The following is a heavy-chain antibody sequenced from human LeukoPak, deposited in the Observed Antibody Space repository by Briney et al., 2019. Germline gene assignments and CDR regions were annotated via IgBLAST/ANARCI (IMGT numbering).Heavy chain of an antibody. CDR1: GGSFSGYF. Sequence: SETLSLTCAVYGGSFSGYFWSWIRQPPGKGLEWIGEINRSGSTNYNPSLKSRVTISVDTSKNQFSLKLSSVTAADTAVYYCARFSWFGHFDPWGQGTLVTVSS. CDR3: ARFSWFGHFDP. J-gene: IGHJ5*02. CDR2: INRSGST. V-gene: IGHV4-34*09. D-gene: IGHD3-10*01.